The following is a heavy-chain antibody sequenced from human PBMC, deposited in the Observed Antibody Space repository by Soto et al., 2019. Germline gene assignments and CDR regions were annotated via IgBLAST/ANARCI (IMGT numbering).Heavy chain of an antibody. D-gene: IGHD2-2*01. CDR1: GGSVSSGDHY. CDR2: IFYSGTT. CDR3: ARITSAFDP. Sequence: TSETLSLTCTVSGGSVSSGDHYWSWIRQPPGKGLECIGYIFYSGTTYYNPSLESRVTISVDTSKNQFSLKLNFVTAADTAVYYCARITSAFDPWGQGTLVTVSS. J-gene: IGHJ5*02. V-gene: IGHV4-30-4*01.